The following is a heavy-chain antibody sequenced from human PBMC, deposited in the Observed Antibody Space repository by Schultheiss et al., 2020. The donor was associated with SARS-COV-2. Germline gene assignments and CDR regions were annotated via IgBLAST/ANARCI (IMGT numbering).Heavy chain of an antibody. V-gene: IGHV3-74*01. CDR1: GFTFSSYW. CDR3: ARDARAYYYDSSGYYSPFDY. D-gene: IGHD3-22*01. CDR2: INSDGSST. Sequence: GGSLRLSCAASGFTFSSYWMHWVRQAPGKGLVWVSRINSDGSSTSYADSVKGRFTISRDNAKNTLYLQMNSLRAEDTAVYYCARDARAYYYDSSGYYSPFDYWGQGTLVTVSS. J-gene: IGHJ4*02.